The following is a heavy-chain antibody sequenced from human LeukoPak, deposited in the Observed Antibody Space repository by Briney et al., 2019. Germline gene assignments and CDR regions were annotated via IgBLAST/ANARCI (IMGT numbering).Heavy chain of an antibody. CDR1: GFTFSSYS. V-gene: IGHV3-21*01. Sequence: GGSLRLSCAASGFTFSSYSMNWVRQAPGKGLEWVSSISSSSSYIYYADSVKGRFTISRDNAKNSLYLQMNSLRAEDTAVYYCARGSALEWEYYFDYWGQGTLVTVSS. CDR3: ARGSALEWEYYFDY. D-gene: IGHD1-26*01. J-gene: IGHJ4*02. CDR2: ISSSSSYI.